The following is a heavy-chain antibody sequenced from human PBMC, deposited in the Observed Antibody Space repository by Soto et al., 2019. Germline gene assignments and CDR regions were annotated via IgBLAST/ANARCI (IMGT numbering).Heavy chain of an antibody. CDR1: GGSISNSY. CDR2: IFYNGNT. Sequence: SETLSLTCSVFGGSISNSYWTWIRQPPGKGLEWIGYIFYNGNTYYNPSLKSRVTMSVDTSKNQFSLRLSSVTAADTAVYYCAKLRSWFDPWGQGTLVTVSS. J-gene: IGHJ5*02. V-gene: IGHV4-59*08. CDR3: AKLRSWFDP.